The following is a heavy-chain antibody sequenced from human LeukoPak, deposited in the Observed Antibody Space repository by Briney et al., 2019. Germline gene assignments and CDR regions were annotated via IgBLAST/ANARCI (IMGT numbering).Heavy chain of an antibody. CDR1: GGTFSSYA. V-gene: IGHV1-69*13. Sequence: SVKVSRKASGGTFSSYAISWVRQAPGQGLEWMGGIIPIFGTANYAQKFQGRVTITADESTSTAYMELSSLRSEDTAVYYCARDPVGYDSRAYYYYGMDVWGQGTTVTVSS. D-gene: IGHD3-22*01. J-gene: IGHJ6*02. CDR3: ARDPVGYDSRAYYYYGMDV. CDR2: IIPIFGTA.